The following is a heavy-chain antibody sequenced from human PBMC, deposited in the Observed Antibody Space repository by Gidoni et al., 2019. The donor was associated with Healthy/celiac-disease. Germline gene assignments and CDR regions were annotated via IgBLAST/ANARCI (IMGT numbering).Heavy chain of an antibody. D-gene: IGHD6-19*01. CDR1: GGSFSGYY. J-gene: IGHJ4*02. V-gene: IGHV4-34*01. CDR3: ARGNSSSSGWYFDY. Sequence: QVQLQQWGAGLLKPSETLSLTCAVYGGSFSGYYWSWIRQPPGKGLEWIGEINHSGSTNYNPSLKSRVTISVDTSKNQFSLKLSSVTAADTAVYYCARGNSSSSGWYFDYWGQGTLVTVSS. CDR2: INHSGST.